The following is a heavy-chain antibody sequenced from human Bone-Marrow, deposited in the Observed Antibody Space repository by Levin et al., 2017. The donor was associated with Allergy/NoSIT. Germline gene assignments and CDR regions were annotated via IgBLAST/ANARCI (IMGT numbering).Heavy chain of an antibody. D-gene: IGHD3-3*01. CDR1: GFSLNTSGVG. J-gene: IGHJ4*02. CDR2: IYWDDGK. Sequence: KMSGPTLVKPTQTLTLTCTFSGFSLNTSGVGVGWIRQPPGKALEWLALIYWDDGKHYSPSLKSRLTITKDASKNEVVLTVSNLDPVDTATYYCAHRITVFGVVTYFDYWGQGTLVTVAS. CDR3: AHRITVFGVVTYFDY. V-gene: IGHV2-5*02.